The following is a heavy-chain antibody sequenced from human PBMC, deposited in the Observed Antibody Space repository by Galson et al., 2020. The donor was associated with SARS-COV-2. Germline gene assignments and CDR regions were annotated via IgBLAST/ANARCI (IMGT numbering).Heavy chain of an antibody. CDR3: YRTEYDILTGYHLPFDY. D-gene: IGHD3-9*01. J-gene: IGHJ6*04. CDR2: IDWEDDK. V-gene: IGHV2-70*01. Sequence: SGPTLVKPTQTLTLTCTFSGLSLSTSAMSVSWIRQPPGKALEWLELIDWEDDKYYSTSLKTRLTISKDTSKNQVVLTMTNMDPVDTDTYDYYRTEYDILTGYHLPFDYWGKGTTVTVSS. CDR1: GLSLSTSAMS.